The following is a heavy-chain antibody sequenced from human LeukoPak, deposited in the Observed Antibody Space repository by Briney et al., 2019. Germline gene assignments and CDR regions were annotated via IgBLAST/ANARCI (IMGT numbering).Heavy chain of an antibody. V-gene: IGHV3-74*01. Sequence: GGSLRLSCAVSGITFSSYWMHWVRQAPGRGLLWVSRINTQGTYTNYADSVKGRFTISRDNAKNTLYLQMSSLRADVTAVYYCVIDLGDYNDFWGQGTLVSVSS. D-gene: IGHD2-15*01. J-gene: IGHJ4*02. CDR2: INTQGTYT. CDR3: VIDLGDYNDF. CDR1: GITFSSYW.